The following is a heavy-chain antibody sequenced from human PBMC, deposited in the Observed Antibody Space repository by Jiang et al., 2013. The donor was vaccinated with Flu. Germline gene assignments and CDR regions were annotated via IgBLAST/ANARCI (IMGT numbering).Heavy chain of an antibody. D-gene: IGHD1-26*01. CDR1: GYTFTGYY. V-gene: IGHV1-2*02. Sequence: SGAEVKKPGASVKVSCKASGYTFTGYYMHWVRQAPGQGLEWMGWINPNSGGTNYAQKFQGRVTMTRDTSISTAYMELSRLRSDDTAVYYCARDITRWELFLSYWGQGTLVTVSS. CDR2: INPNSGGT. J-gene: IGHJ4*02. CDR3: ARDITRWELFLSY.